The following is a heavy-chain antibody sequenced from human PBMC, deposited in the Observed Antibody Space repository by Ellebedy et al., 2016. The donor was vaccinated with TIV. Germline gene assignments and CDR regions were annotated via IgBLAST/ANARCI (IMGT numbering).Heavy chain of an antibody. Sequence: GESLKISXAASGFTFSSYAMSWVRQAPGKGLEWVSAISGSGGSTYYADSVKGRFTISRDNSKNTLYLQMNSLRAEDTAVYYCAKSLADSSSVFDYWGQGTLVTVSS. V-gene: IGHV3-23*01. CDR3: AKSLADSSSVFDY. CDR2: ISGSGGST. D-gene: IGHD6-13*01. CDR1: GFTFSSYA. J-gene: IGHJ4*02.